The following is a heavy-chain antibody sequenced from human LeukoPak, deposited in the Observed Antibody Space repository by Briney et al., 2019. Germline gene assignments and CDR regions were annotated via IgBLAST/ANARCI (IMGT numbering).Heavy chain of an antibody. J-gene: IGHJ5*02. CDR1: GFTVSSNY. CDR3: ARVDYYGSGSYPATFDP. Sequence: GGSLRLSCAASGFTVSSNYMSWVRQAPGKGLECVSVIYSGGSTYYADSVKGRFTINRDNSKNKLYLQMNSLRAEDTAVYYCARVDYYGSGSYPATFDPWGQGTLVTVSS. V-gene: IGHV3-53*01. CDR2: IYSGGST. D-gene: IGHD3-10*01.